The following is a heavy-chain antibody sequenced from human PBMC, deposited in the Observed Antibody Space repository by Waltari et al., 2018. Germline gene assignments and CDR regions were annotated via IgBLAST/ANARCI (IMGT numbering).Heavy chain of an antibody. V-gene: IGHV4-59*11. CDR2: IYYSGST. J-gene: IGHJ4*02. CDR1: GGSISSHY. D-gene: IGHD4-17*01. Sequence: QVQLQESGPGLVKPSETLSLTCTVSGGSISSHYWSWIRQPPGKGLEWIGYIYYSGSTNSIPSLKSRVTISVDTSKNQFSLTLSSVTAADTAVYYVARVRTYGDYDYFDYWGQGTLVTVSS. CDR3: ARVRTYGDYDYFDY.